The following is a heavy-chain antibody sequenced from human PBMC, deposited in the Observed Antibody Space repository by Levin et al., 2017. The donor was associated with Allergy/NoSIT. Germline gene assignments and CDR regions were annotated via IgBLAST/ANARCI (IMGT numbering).Heavy chain of an antibody. CDR1: GYTFTSYG. V-gene: IGHV1-18*01. J-gene: IGHJ6*02. Sequence: RASVKVSCKASGYTFTSYGISWVRQAPGQGLEWMGWISAYNGNTNYAQKLQGRVTMTTDTSTSTAYMELRSLRSDDTAVYYCARDKCSSTSCYEGGGYYYYYYGMDVWGQGTTVTVSS. D-gene: IGHD2-2*01. CDR3: ARDKCSSTSCYEGGGYYYYYYGMDV. CDR2: ISAYNGNT.